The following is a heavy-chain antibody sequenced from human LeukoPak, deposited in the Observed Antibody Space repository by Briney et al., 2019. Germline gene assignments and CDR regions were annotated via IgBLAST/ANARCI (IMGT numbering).Heavy chain of an antibody. CDR3: VAIEPRLRVDQMDV. V-gene: IGHV4-39*02. CDR2: IYYNGNT. CDR1: GGSISSSIYY. J-gene: IGHJ6*04. Sequence: PSETLSLTCTVSGGSISSSIYYWGWIRQPLGKGLEWIGSIYYNGNTYYNTSLKSRVTISVDTSKTHFSLKMSSVTAADTAVYYCVAIEPRLRVDQMDVWGNGTTVTVSS. D-gene: IGHD4-17*01.